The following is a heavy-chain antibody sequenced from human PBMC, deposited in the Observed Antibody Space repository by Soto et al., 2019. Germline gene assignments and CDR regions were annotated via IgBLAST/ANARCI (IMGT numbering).Heavy chain of an antibody. V-gene: IGHV4-39*01. Sequence: PSETLSLTCTVSGGSISSSDYYWGWIRQPPGKGLEWIGSIYNSGSTYYNPSLKSRVTISVDTSKNQFSLTLSPVTAADTSVYYCARQGWGRSNRLVPIDYWGQGTLVTVSS. CDR2: IYNSGST. CDR1: GGSISSSDYY. D-gene: IGHD2-2*01. CDR3: ARQGWGRSNRLVPIDY. J-gene: IGHJ4*02.